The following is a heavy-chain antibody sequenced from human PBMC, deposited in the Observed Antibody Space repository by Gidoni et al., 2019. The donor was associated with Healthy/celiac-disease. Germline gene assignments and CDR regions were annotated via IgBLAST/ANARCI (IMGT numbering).Heavy chain of an antibody. D-gene: IGHD3-3*01. CDR3: AHRPRAITIFGVAQYNWFDP. V-gene: IGHV2-5*02. CDR2: IYWDDDK. J-gene: IGHJ5*02. CDR1: GFSLSTSGVG. Sequence: QITLKESGPTLVKPTQTLTLTCTFPGFSLSTSGVGVGWIRQPPGKALEWLALIYWDDDKSYSPSLKSRLTITKDTSKNQVVLTMTNMDPVDTATYYCAHRPRAITIFGVAQYNWFDPWGQGTLVTVSS.